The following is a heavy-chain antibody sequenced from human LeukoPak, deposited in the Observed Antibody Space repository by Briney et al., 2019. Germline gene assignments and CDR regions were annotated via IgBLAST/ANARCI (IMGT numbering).Heavy chain of an antibody. CDR3: ARDSTAGVFWSGYYGHYYYYMDV. D-gene: IGHD3-3*01. Sequence: ASVKVSCKASGYTFTGYYMHWVRQAPGQGLEWMGWINPNSGGTNYAQKFQGRVTMTRDTSISTAYMELSRLRSDDTAVYYCARDSTAGVFWSGYYGHYYYYMDVWGKGTTVTVSS. V-gene: IGHV1-2*02. J-gene: IGHJ6*03. CDR1: GYTFTGYY. CDR2: INPNSGGT.